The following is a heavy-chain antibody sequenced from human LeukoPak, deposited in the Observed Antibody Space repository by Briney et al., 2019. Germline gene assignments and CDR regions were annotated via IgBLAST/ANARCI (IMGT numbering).Heavy chain of an antibody. CDR2: IKQDGSEK. D-gene: IGHD3-10*01. V-gene: IGHV3-7*01. CDR3: AREGYYGSGSPPSLYFDY. CDR1: GFTFSSYG. J-gene: IGHJ4*02. Sequence: PGRSLRLSCAASGFTFSSYGMHWVRQAPGKGLEWVANIKQDGSEKHYVDSVKGRFTISRHNSRSTLYLQMNSLRPEDTAIYYCAREGYYGSGSPPSLYFDYWGQGTLVTVSS.